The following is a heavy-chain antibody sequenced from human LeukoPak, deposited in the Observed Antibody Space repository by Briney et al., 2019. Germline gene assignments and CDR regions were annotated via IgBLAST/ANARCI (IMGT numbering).Heavy chain of an antibody. V-gene: IGHV1-8*02. D-gene: IGHD3-16*01. CDR1: GYTFTSYD. CDR2: MNPNSGNT. J-gene: IGHJ4*02. CDR3: ARDWGKGEYYFDY. Sequence: ASVKVSCKASGYTFTSYDINWVRQATGQGLEWMGWMNPNSGNTGYAQKFQGRVTMTTDTSTSTAYMELRSLRSDDTAVYYCARDWGKGEYYFDYWGQGTLVTVSS.